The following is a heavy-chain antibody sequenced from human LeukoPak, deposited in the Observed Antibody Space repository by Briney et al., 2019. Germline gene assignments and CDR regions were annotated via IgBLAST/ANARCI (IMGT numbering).Heavy chain of an antibody. CDR3: ARVSAPYDFWSGYLELFDY. CDR1: GYTFTSYG. D-gene: IGHD3-3*01. CDR2: ISAYNGNT. V-gene: IGHV1-18*01. J-gene: IGHJ4*02. Sequence: ASVKVSCKASGYTFTSYGISWVRQAPGQGLEWMGWISAYNGNTNYAQKLQGRVTMTRDTSISTAYMELSRLRSDDTAVYYCARVSAPYDFWSGYLELFDYWGQGTLVTVSS.